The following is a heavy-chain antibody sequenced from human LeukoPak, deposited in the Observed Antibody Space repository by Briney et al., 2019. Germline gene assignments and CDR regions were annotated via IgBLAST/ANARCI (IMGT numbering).Heavy chain of an antibody. J-gene: IGHJ5*02. V-gene: IGHV3-7*01. D-gene: IGHD1-1*01. CDR1: GFTFSSYW. CDR3: ARYRGYGWFDP. Sequence: GXSLRLSCAASGFTFSSYWMSWVRQAPGKGLEWVANIKQDGSETYYVDSVKGRFTISRDNAKNSLYLQMNSLRAEDTAVYYCARYRGYGWFDPWGQGTLVTVSS. CDR2: IKQDGSET.